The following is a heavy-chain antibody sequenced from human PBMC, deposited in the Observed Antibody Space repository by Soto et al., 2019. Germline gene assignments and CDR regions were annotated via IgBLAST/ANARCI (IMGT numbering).Heavy chain of an antibody. V-gene: IGHV1-46*01. Sequence: QVQLVQSGAEVQKPGASVKVSCKASGYTFTSYYMDWVRQAPGQGLEWMGIIDPSGGSITYPQKFQGRVIMTRDTSTSTVYMELSSLRSEDTAVYYCARRGYDYASWSYYPFDYWGHGTLVAVSS. CDR1: GYTFTSYY. CDR3: ARRGYDYASWSYYPFDY. D-gene: IGHD3-10*01. CDR2: IDPSGGSI. J-gene: IGHJ4*01.